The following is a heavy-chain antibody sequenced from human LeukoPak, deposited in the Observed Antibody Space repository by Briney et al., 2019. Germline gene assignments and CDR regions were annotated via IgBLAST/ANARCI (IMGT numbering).Heavy chain of an antibody. CDR3: ARRLGYCSGGSCGTGGWFDP. CDR2: INAGNGNT. V-gene: IGHV1-3*01. Sequence: ASVKVSCKASGYTFTDYALHWVRQVPGQRLEWMGWINAGNGNTKYSQNFQSRVTITRDTSASTAYMELSSPRSEDTAVYYCARRLGYCSGGSCGTGGWFDPWGQGTLVTVSS. D-gene: IGHD2-15*01. J-gene: IGHJ5*02. CDR1: GYTFTDYA.